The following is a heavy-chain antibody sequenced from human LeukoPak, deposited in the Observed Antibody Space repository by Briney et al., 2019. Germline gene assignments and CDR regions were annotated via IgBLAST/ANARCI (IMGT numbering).Heavy chain of an antibody. CDR3: ARGRITMVRGKTFDY. V-gene: IGHV4-59*11. Sequence: SETLSLTCTVSGGSISSHFWGWIRQPPGKGLEWMGYIFYSGSTKYNPSLKSRVTISVDKSKNQFSLKLSSATAADTAVYYCARGRITMVRGKTFDYWGQGTLVTVSS. J-gene: IGHJ4*02. D-gene: IGHD3-10*01. CDR2: IFYSGST. CDR1: GGSISSHF.